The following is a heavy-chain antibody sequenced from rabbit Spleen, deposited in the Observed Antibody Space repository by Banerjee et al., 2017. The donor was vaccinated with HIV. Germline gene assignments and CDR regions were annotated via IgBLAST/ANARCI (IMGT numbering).Heavy chain of an antibody. CDR2: IYTISGST. J-gene: IGHJ4*01. CDR3: ARALYTGSSYYTVLDAFNL. CDR1: GFDLSSYYY. D-gene: IGHD8-1*01. V-gene: IGHV1S43*01. Sequence: QEQLEESGGGLVKPEGSLTLTCKASGFDLSSYYYMCWVRQAPGKGLELIACIYTISGSTWSATWAKGRFTISRSTSLNTVDLEMTSLTAADTATYFCARALYTGSSYYTVLDAFNLWGPGTLVTVS.